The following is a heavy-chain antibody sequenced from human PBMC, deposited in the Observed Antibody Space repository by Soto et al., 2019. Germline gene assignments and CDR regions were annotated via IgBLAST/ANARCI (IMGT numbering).Heavy chain of an antibody. Sequence: QITLKESGPPLVKPTQTLTLTCTFSGFSLSTSGVGVGWIRQPPGKALEWLALIYWDDDKRYSPSLKSRLTITKDTSKNQVVPAMTIMDPVDTATYYCAHTLWFGEFPDFDYWGQGTLVTVSS. V-gene: IGHV2-5*02. CDR2: IYWDDDK. CDR1: GFSLSTSGVG. D-gene: IGHD3-10*01. CDR3: AHTLWFGEFPDFDY. J-gene: IGHJ4*02.